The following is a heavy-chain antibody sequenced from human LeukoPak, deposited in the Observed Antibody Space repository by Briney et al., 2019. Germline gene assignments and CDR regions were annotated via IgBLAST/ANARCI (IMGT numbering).Heavy chain of an antibody. D-gene: IGHD3-9*01. CDR2: IIPIFGTA. V-gene: IGHV1-69*05. CDR1: GGTFSSYA. J-gene: IGHJ6*03. CDR3: ATAFTLRYFDWLPYMDV. Sequence: SVKVSCKASGGTFSSYAISWVRQAPGQGLEWMGGIIPIFGTANYAQKFQGRVTITTDESTSTAYMELSSLRSGDTAVYYCATAFTLRYFDWLPYMDVWGKGTTVTVSS.